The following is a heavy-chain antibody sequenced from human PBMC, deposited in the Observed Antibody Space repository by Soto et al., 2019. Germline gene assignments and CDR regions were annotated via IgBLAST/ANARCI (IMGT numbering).Heavy chain of an antibody. CDR3: TTGPSRTIFGVVITPPGYFDY. CDR1: GFTFSNAW. J-gene: IGHJ4*02. D-gene: IGHD3-3*01. Sequence: PGGSLRLSCAASGFTFSNAWMSWVRQAPGKGLEWVGRIKSKTDGGTTDYAAPVKGRFTISRDDSKNTLYLQMNSLKTEDTAVYYCTTGPSRTIFGVVITPPGYFDYWGQGTLVTVSS. V-gene: IGHV3-15*01. CDR2: IKSKTDGGTT.